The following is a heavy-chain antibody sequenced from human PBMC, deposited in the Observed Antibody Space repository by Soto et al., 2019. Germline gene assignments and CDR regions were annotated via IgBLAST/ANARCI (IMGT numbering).Heavy chain of an antibody. D-gene: IGHD3-22*01. CDR2: VYYGGST. CDR3: AGGDYYHCSGYYVYYDTIDV. J-gene: IGHJ6*02. V-gene: IGHV4-39*01. CDR1: GGSISSSSYY. Sequence: SETLSLTCTVSGGSISSSSYYWGWIRQPPGKGLEWIGNVYYGGSTYYNPSLKSRVTISVETSKSQFSLKLSSVTAADTAVYYCAGGDYYHCSGYYVYYDTIDVWGQGTTVTVSS.